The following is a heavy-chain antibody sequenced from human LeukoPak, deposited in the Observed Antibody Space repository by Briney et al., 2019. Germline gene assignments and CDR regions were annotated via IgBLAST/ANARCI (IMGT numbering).Heavy chain of an antibody. CDR2: ISAYNGNT. J-gene: IGHJ4*02. V-gene: IGHV1-18*01. CDR1: GYTFTSYG. Sequence: ASVKVSCKASGYTFTSYGISWVRQAPGQGLEWMGWISAYNGNTNYAQKLQGRVTMTTDTSTSTAYMELSRLRSDDTAVYYCASESYYDSSGYSCYWGQGTLVTVSS. CDR3: ASESYYDSSGYSCY. D-gene: IGHD3-22*01.